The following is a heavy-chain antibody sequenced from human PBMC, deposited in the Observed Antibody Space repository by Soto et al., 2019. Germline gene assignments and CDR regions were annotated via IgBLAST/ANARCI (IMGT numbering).Heavy chain of an antibody. Sequence: ASVKVSCKASGYTFTRYDIKWVRQATGQGLEWMGWMNPNSGNTGYAQKFQGRDTMTRNTSISTAYMELSSLRSEDLAVYYCARGLSDILIYMDVWGKGTTVTVSS. D-gene: IGHD3-9*01. CDR3: ARGLSDILIYMDV. V-gene: IGHV1-8*01. CDR1: GYTFTRYD. CDR2: MNPNSGNT. J-gene: IGHJ6*03.